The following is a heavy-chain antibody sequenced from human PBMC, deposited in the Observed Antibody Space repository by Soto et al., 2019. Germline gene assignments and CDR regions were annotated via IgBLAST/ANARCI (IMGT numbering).Heavy chain of an antibody. Sequence: PGGSLRLSCAASGFTFSSYAITWVRQAPGKGLEWVSTISGSGGSTYYADSVKGRFTISRDNSKNTLYLQMNSLRGEDTAIYYCAKAHRLQLAHWGQGTLVTVS. D-gene: IGHD4-4*01. CDR1: GFTFSSYA. CDR2: ISGSGGST. V-gene: IGHV3-23*01. J-gene: IGHJ5*02. CDR3: AKAHRLQLAH.